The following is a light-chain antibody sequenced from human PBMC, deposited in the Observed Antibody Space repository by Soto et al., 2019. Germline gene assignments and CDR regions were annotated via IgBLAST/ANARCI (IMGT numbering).Light chain of an antibody. CDR2: RGS. J-gene: IGKJ1*01. V-gene: IGKV3-20*01. CDR1: QNIRGNE. Sequence: EVVLTQSPGTLSLSPGERATLSCRASQNIRGNELAWYQQKPGQAPRLLIYRGSSRATGIPDRFSGRGSGTDFTHTISGLEPEDFAVYYCQDYGTSAQLTFSQGTIVEIK. CDR3: QDYGTSAQLT.